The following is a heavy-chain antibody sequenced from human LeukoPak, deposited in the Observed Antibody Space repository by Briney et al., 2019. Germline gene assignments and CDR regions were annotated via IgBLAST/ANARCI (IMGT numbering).Heavy chain of an antibody. J-gene: IGHJ4*02. D-gene: IGHD1-26*01. CDR2: ISGGGGKT. CDR3: AKGRKWELPFDY. CDR1: GFTFSSYA. Sequence: GGSLRLSCAASGFTFSSYAMSWVRQAPGKGLEWVSAISGGGGKTYYADSVKGRFTISRDNSKNTLYLQMNSLRAEDTAVYYRAKGRKWELPFDYWGQGTLVTVSS. V-gene: IGHV3-23*01.